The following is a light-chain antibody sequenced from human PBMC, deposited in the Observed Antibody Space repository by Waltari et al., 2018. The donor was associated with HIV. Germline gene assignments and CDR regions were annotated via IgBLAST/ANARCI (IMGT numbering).Light chain of an antibody. V-gene: IGLV2-23*01. CDR3: CSYAGSSLYV. CDR2: EGS. Sequence: QSALTHPASVSGSPGQSTTIPCTGTSSDVGSYNLVSWYQQHPGKAPKLMIYEGSKRPSGVSNRFSGSKSGNTASLTISGLQAEDEADYYCCSYAGSSLYVFGTGTKVTVL. J-gene: IGLJ1*01. CDR1: SSDVGSYNL.